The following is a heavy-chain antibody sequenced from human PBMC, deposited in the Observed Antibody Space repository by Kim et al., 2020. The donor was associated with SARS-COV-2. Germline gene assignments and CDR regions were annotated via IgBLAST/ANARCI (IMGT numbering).Heavy chain of an antibody. CDR3: ARPASFDSGFDY. D-gene: IGHD3-9*01. Sequence: RYSPSFQGQVTISADKSISTAYLQWSSLKASDTAMYYCARPASFDSGFDYWGQGTLVTVSS. J-gene: IGHJ4*02. V-gene: IGHV5-51*01.